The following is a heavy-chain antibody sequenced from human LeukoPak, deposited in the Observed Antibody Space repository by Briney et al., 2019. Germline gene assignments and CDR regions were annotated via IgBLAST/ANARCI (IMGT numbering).Heavy chain of an antibody. CDR3: ARGVYSGGYAFDP. D-gene: IGHD5-12*01. Sequence: ASVKVSCKASGYTFTNYGISWVRQAPGQGLEWMGWSGGTNYAQNFQGRVTMTRDTSISTAYMELSSLRPDDTAVYYCARGVYSGGYAFDPWGQGTLVTVSS. CDR1: GYTFTNYG. V-gene: IGHV1-2*02. CDR2: SGGT. J-gene: IGHJ5*02.